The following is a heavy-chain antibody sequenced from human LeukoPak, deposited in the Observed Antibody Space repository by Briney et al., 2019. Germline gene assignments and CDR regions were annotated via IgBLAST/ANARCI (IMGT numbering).Heavy chain of an antibody. CDR3: ARGAGLRWYFDL. CDR2: INHSGST. V-gene: IGHV4-34*01. Sequence: SETLSLTCAVYGGSFSGYYWSWIRQPPGKGLEWIGEINHSGSTYYNPSLKSRVTISVDTSKNQFSLKLSSVTAADTAVYYCARGAGLRWYFDLWGRGTLVTVSS. J-gene: IGHJ2*01. D-gene: IGHD4-17*01. CDR1: GGSFSGYY.